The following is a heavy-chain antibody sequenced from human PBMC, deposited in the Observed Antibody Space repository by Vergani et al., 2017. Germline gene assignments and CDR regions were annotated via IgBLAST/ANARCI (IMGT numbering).Heavy chain of an antibody. J-gene: IGHJ6*02. CDR3: ARDMRPVWLTRPYGMDV. V-gene: IGHV1-69*18. CDR1: GGTFSSYA. D-gene: IGHD6-19*01. CDR2: IIPIFGTA. Sequence: QVQLVQSGAEVKKPGSSVKVSCKASGGTFSSYAISWVRQAPGQGLEWMGRIIPIFGTANYAQKFQGRVTITADESTSTAYMELSSLRSEDTAVYYCARDMRPVWLTRPYGMDVWGQGTTVTVSS.